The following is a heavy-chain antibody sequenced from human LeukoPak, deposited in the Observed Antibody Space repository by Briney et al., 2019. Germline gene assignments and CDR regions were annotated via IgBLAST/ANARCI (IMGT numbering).Heavy chain of an antibody. D-gene: IGHD3-22*01. J-gene: IGHJ4*02. CDR1: GFTFSSYE. CDR3: ARLNYYDSSY. Sequence: GGSLRLSCAASGFTFSSYEVNWVRQAPGKGLEWVSYISSSGSTIYYADSVKGRFTISRDNAKNSLYLQMNSLRAEDTAVYYCARLNYYDSSYWGQGTLVTVSS. CDR2: ISSSGSTI. V-gene: IGHV3-48*03.